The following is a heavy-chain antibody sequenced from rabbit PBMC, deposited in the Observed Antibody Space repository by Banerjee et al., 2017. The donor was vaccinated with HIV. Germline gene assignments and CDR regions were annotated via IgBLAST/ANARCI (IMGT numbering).Heavy chain of an antibody. Sequence: QSLEESGGGLVKPGASLTLTCTASGFSFSSSYYMCWVRQAPGKGLEWIGCIYPTYGATDYATWAKGRFTISRTTTTVTLQLNGLTAADTATYFCARDAGYAGSNLWGPGTLVTVS. J-gene: IGHJ4*01. CDR3: ARDAGYAGSNL. CDR2: IYPTYGAT. CDR1: GFSFSSSYY. V-gene: IGHV1S40*01. D-gene: IGHD4-2*01.